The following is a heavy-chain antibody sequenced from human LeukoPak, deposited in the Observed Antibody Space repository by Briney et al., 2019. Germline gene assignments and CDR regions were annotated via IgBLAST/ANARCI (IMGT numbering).Heavy chain of an antibody. CDR2: ISSGTSTV. CDR3: AKDAGYGWYSDY. CDR1: GFTFSAYS. Sequence: GGSLRLSCAASGFTFSAYSMNWVRQAPGKGLEWVSYISSGTSTVYYGDSVKGRFTTSRDNAKNTLYLQMSSLRAEDTAVYYCAKDAGYGWYSDYWGQGTLVTVSS. V-gene: IGHV3-48*01. D-gene: IGHD6-19*01. J-gene: IGHJ4*02.